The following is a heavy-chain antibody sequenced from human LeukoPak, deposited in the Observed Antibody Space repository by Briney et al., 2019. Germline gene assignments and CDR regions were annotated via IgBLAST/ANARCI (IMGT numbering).Heavy chain of an antibody. Sequence: SGSLRLSCAASGFTFSSYWMHWVRQSPGKGLVWVSRIKTEGSSTNYADSVKGRFTISRDNAKNTLYLQMNSLRAEDTAVYYCARQVSYSLDVWGQGTTVT. CDR3: ARQVSYSLDV. V-gene: IGHV3-74*01. CDR2: IKTEGSST. J-gene: IGHJ6*02. CDR1: GFTFSSYW.